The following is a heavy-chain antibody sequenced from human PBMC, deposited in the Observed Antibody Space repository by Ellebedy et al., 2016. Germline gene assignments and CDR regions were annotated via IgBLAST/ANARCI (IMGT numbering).Heavy chain of an antibody. CDR1: GGSISGYY. D-gene: IGHD2-15*01. CDR2: IHYSGST. Sequence: SETLSLTCTVSGGSISGYYWTWIRQPPGQGLEWIAYIHYSGSTNYNPSLKSRVTISVDTSKNQFSLQLYSVTAADTAVYYCARLGYCRGSSCRGFDPWGQGTLVTVSS. J-gene: IGHJ5*02. V-gene: IGHV4-59*08. CDR3: ARLGYCRGSSCRGFDP.